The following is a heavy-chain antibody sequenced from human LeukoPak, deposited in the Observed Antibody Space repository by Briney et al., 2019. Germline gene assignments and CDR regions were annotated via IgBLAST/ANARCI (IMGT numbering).Heavy chain of an antibody. CDR3: ARDPNGDYIGAFDF. J-gene: IGHJ3*01. CDR1: GFTFSSYW. CDR2: IVGSGGGT. Sequence: GGSLRLSCAASGFTFSSYWMIWVRQAPGKGLEWVSAIVGSGGGTQYADSVKGRFTISRDNSKNTLYLQMNSLRAEDTAVYYCARDPNGDYIGAFDFRGQGTMVTVSS. V-gene: IGHV3-23*01. D-gene: IGHD4-17*01.